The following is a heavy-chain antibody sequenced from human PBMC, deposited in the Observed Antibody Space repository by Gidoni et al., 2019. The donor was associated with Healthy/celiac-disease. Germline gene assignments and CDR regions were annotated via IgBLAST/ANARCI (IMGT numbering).Heavy chain of an antibody. CDR3: ASSDIVVVVAASHFDY. D-gene: IGHD2-15*01. Sequence: GFTFSSYSMNWVRQAPGKGLEWVSYISSSSSTIYYADSVKGRFTISRDNAKNSLYLQMNSLRAEDTAVYYCASSDIVVVVAASHFDYWGQGTLVTVSS. V-gene: IGHV3-48*01. CDR1: GFTFSSYS. CDR2: ISSSSSTI. J-gene: IGHJ4*02.